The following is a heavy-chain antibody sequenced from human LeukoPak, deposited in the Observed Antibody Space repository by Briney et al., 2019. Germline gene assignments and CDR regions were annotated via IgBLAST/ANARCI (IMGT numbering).Heavy chain of an antibody. Sequence: SGGSLRLSCAASGFTFSSYWMHWVRQAPGKGLVWVSRISDGGSTTTYADSVKGRFTISRDNSKNTLFLQMNSLRAEDTAVYYCARDKGSGSYYGMDVWGQGTTVTVSS. CDR3: ARDKGSGSYYGMDV. J-gene: IGHJ6*02. CDR2: ISDGGSTT. CDR1: GFTFSSYW. V-gene: IGHV3-74*01. D-gene: IGHD2-15*01.